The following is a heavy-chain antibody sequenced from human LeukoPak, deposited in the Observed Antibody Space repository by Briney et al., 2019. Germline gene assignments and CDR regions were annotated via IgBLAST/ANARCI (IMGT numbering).Heavy chain of an antibody. D-gene: IGHD6-19*01. CDR2: IKSKTDGGTT. J-gene: IGHJ6*03. CDR3: TTDKEDIAVAGARDYYYYYYMDV. V-gene: IGHV3-15*01. Sequence: GGSLRLSCAASGFTFSNAWMSWVRQAPGKGLEWVGRIKSKTDGGTTDYAAPVKGRFTISRDDSENTLYLQMNSLKTEDTAVYYCTTDKEDIAVAGARDYYYYYYMDVWGKGTTVTVSS. CDR1: GFTFSNAW.